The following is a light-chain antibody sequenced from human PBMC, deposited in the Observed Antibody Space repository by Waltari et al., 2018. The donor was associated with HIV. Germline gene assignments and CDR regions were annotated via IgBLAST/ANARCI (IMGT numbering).Light chain of an antibody. Sequence: DIQMPQSPSSLSASVGDRVTITCQASQDISNHLNWYQQKPGKAPKFLIYDVSNLEIGVPSRFSGSGSGTDFTFTISSLQPEDIATYYCHQYDNLPPTFGPGTKVDIK. CDR3: HQYDNLPPT. CDR1: QDISNH. V-gene: IGKV1-33*01. CDR2: DVS. J-gene: IGKJ3*01.